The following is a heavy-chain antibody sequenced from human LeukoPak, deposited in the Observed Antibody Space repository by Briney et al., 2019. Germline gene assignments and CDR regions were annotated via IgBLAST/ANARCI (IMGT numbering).Heavy chain of an antibody. CDR2: ISGSGGST. J-gene: IGHJ4*02. Sequence: AGGSLRLSCAASGFTFSSYAMSWVRQAPGKGLEWVSAISGSGGSTYYADSVKGRFTISRDNSKNTLYLQMNSLRAEDTAVYYWAKHSSSTSCLDYWGQGTLVTVSS. V-gene: IGHV3-23*01. CDR3: AKHSSSTSCLDY. CDR1: GFTFSSYA. D-gene: IGHD2-2*01.